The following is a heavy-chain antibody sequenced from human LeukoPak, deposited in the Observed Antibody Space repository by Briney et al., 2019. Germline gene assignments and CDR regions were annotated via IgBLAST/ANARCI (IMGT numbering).Heavy chain of an antibody. CDR1: GGSISSYS. J-gene: IGHJ4*02. CDR3: ARLADSSSWYSWFDY. V-gene: IGHV4-59*08. Sequence: NPSETLSLTCIVSGGSISSYSWNWIRQSPGKGLEWVGYISHSGTTSYNSYLRSRVTISVDTSKNQLSLKLTSVTAADTAVYYCARLADSSSWYSWFDYWGQGTLVTVSS. D-gene: IGHD6-13*01. CDR2: ISHSGTT.